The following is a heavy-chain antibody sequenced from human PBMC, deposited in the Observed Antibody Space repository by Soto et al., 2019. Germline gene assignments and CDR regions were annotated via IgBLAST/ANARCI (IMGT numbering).Heavy chain of an antibody. CDR1: GFTFSSYG. Sequence: PGGSLRLSCAASGFTFSSYGMHWVRQAPGKGLEWVAVISYDGSNKYYADSVKGRFTISRDNSKNTLYLQMNSLRAEDTAVYYCAKEALWFGEPMAYFDYWGQGTLVTVSS. CDR3: AKEALWFGEPMAYFDY. CDR2: ISYDGSNK. D-gene: IGHD3-10*01. J-gene: IGHJ4*02. V-gene: IGHV3-30*18.